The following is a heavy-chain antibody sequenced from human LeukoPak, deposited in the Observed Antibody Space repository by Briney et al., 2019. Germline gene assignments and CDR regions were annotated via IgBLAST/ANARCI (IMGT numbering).Heavy chain of an antibody. CDR3: AKVLSGSQDY. CDR2: IGGGGENT. D-gene: IGHD1-26*01. J-gene: IGHJ4*02. V-gene: IGHV3-23*01. Sequence: GGSLRLSCEASGFTFGGSAMSWIRQAPAKGLEWVSTIGGGGENTYYADSAKGRFTNSRDNSKNTVYLQMNSLRAEDTAVYYCAKVLSGSQDYWGQGTLVTVFS. CDR1: GFTFGGSA.